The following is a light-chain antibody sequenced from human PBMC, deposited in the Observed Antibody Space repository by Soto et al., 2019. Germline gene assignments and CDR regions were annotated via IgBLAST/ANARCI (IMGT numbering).Light chain of an antibody. J-gene: IGKJ2*01. CDR3: QQRSSWYT. V-gene: IGKV3-11*01. CDR1: QSVSSY. CDR2: DAS. Sequence: EIVLTQSPATLSLSPGERATLSCRASQSVSSYLAWYQQKPGQAPRLKIYDASNRATGIPARFSGSGSGTDLTLTISSLAPEDFAVYYCQQRSSWYTFGQGTKLEIK.